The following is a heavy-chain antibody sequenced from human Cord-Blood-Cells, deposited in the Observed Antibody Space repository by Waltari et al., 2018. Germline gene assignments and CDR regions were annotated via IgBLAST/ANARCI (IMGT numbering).Heavy chain of an antibody. V-gene: IGHV3-30*18. CDR2: ISYDGSNK. D-gene: IGHD4-17*01. Sequence: QVQLVESGGGVVQPGRSLRLSCAASGFTFSRHVMHWVRQAPGKGLEWVAVISYDGSNKYYADTVKCRFTISRDNSKNTLYLQMNSLRAEDTTVYYCAKDMTTVTTIYYGMDVWGQGTTVTVSS. CDR3: AKDMTTVTTIYYGMDV. J-gene: IGHJ6*02. CDR1: GFTFSRHV.